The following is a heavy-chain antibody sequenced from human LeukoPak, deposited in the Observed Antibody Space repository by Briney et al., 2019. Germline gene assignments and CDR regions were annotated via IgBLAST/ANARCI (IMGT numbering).Heavy chain of an antibody. CDR1: GFTFSSYW. V-gene: IGHV3-23*01. J-gene: IGHJ4*02. Sequence: GGSLRLSCAASGFTFSSYWMSWVRQAPGKGLEWVSAISASGGSTNYADSVKGRFTISRDNSKNTLFLQMNSLRTEDTAVYHCARVDVRGYMYGFDYWGQGNLVSVSS. D-gene: IGHD5-18*01. CDR3: ARVDVRGYMYGFDY. CDR2: ISASGGST.